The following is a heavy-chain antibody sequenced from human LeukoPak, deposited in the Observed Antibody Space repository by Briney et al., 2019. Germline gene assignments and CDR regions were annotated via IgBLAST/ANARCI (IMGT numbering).Heavy chain of an antibody. CDR1: GFTFSSYA. Sequence: GRSLRLSCAASGFTFSSYAMSWVRQAPGKGLEWVSAISGSGGSTYYADSVKGRFTISRDNPKNTLYLQMNSLRAEDTAVYYCAKKTGSSGAYFDYWGQGTLVTVSS. CDR2: ISGSGGST. J-gene: IGHJ4*02. CDR3: AKKTGSSGAYFDY. D-gene: IGHD6-19*01. V-gene: IGHV3-23*01.